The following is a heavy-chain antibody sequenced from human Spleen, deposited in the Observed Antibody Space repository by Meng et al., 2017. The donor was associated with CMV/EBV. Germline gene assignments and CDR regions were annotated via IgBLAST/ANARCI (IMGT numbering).Heavy chain of an antibody. D-gene: IGHD4/OR15-4a*01. CDR3: ARVLRGHGMDV. CDR1: GFTFSDYS. V-gene: IGHV3-21*01. Sequence: GGARRLAGATSGFTFSDYSRNWVRQAPGKGLEWVSSIRSSSSYIYYADSVKGRFTISRDNAKNSLFLQMNSLRVEDTAVYYCARVLRGHGMDVWGQGTTVTVSS. J-gene: IGHJ6*02. CDR2: IRSSSSYI.